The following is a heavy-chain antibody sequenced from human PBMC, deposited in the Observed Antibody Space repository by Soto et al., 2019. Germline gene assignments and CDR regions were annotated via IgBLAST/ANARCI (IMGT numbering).Heavy chain of an antibody. CDR2: ISAGSEGA. CDR3: ARDLWWYLQ. Sequence: EVQLLESGGGLIQPGGALRLSCAASGFTFSSHAMSWVRQAPGKGLEWVSSISAGSEGAYYADSVKGRFTISRANSNNTLYLQMNSLRTEDTAVYYCARDLWWYLQWGQGTLVTVSS. D-gene: IGHD2-15*01. V-gene: IGHV3-23*01. CDR1: GFTFSSHA. J-gene: IGHJ4*02.